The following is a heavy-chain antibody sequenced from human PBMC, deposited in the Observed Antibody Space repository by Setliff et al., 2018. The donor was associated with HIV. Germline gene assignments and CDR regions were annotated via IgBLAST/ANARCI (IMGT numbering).Heavy chain of an antibody. V-gene: IGHV4-59*11. Sequence: SETLSLTCTVSSGSISSHHYWTWIRQPPGKGLEWIGYISNTGNISYNPSLKSRVTISLDTSKKQFSLKLTSLTAADTAVYYCAREVILRVYDDYAQYHYYMDVWGKGTTVTVS. D-gene: IGHD4-17*01. CDR1: SGSISSHHY. CDR3: AREVILRVYDDYAQYHYYMDV. CDR2: ISNTGNI. J-gene: IGHJ6*03.